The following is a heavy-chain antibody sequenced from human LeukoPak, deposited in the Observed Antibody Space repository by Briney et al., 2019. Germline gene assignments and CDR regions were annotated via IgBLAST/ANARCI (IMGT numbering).Heavy chain of an antibody. D-gene: IGHD3-22*01. CDR3: ARAGYDSSGWFDY. Sequence: SETLSLTCTVSGGSISSSSYYWGWIRQPPGKGLEWIGSIYYSGSTYYNPSLKSRVTISVDTSKNQFSLKLSSVTAADTAVYYCARAGYDSSGWFDYWGQGTLVTVSS. CDR2: IYYSGST. J-gene: IGHJ4*02. CDR1: GGSISSSSYY. V-gene: IGHV4-39*07.